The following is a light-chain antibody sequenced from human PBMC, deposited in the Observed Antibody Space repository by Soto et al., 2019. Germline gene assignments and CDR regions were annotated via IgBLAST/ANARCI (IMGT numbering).Light chain of an antibody. CDR1: SSDIGDYNY. Sequence: QSVLTQPASVSGSPGQSITISCVGTSSDIGDYNYVSWYQQHPGKVPKVIIYGVSTRPSGVSYRFSGTKSGNTASLTVSGLQAEDEADYCCSYTRSGTLIFGTGTKVTVL. J-gene: IGLJ1*01. V-gene: IGLV2-14*01. CDR2: GVS. CDR3: CSYTRSGTLI.